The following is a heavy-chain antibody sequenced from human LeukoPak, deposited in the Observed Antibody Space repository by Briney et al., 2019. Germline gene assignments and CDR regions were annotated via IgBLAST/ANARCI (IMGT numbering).Heavy chain of an antibody. Sequence: ASVKVSCKASGYTFTAYYMHWVRQAPGQGLEWMGWINPNSGGTNYAQKFQGWVTMTRDTSISTAYMELTRLKSDDTAVCYYARGYWGYDSWGQGTLVTVSS. CDR1: GYTFTAYY. J-gene: IGHJ4*02. CDR3: ARGYWGYDS. CDR2: INPNSGGT. V-gene: IGHV1-2*04. D-gene: IGHD7-27*01.